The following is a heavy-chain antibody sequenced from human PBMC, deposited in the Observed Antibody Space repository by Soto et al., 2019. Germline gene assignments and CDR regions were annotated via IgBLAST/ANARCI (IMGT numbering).Heavy chain of an antibody. CDR2: IYSSGST. CDR3: ARDIRGYSRAFDY. J-gene: IGHJ4*02. D-gene: IGHD5-18*01. V-gene: IGHV4-61*01. Sequence: QVQLQESGPGLVKPSETLSLTCTVSGDSVSSDNYYWTWIRQPPGKGLEWIGYIYSSGSTNYNPSLKSRVTISLDTSSNQLSLKLTSVTAADTAVYYCARDIRGYSRAFDYWGQGTLVTVSS. CDR1: GDSVSSDNYY.